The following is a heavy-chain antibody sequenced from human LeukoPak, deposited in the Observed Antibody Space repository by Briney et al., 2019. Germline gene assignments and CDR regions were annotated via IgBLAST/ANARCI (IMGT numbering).Heavy chain of an antibody. CDR2: IYYSGST. J-gene: IGHJ4*02. Sequence: SETLSLTCTVSGGSISSYYWSWIQQPPGKGLEWIGYIYYSGSTNYNPSLKSRVTISVDMSKNQFSLKLSSVNAADTAIYYCARHAESWFYFDSWGQGTLVTVSS. V-gene: IGHV4-59*08. CDR1: GGSISSYY. D-gene: IGHD6-13*01. CDR3: ARHAESWFYFDS.